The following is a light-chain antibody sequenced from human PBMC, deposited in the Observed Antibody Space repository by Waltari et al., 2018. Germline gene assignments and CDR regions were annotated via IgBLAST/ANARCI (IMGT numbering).Light chain of an antibody. J-gene: IGKJ3*01. V-gene: IGKV3D-20*02. CDR2: GAS. CDR1: QSVFSAY. Sequence: EIVLTQSPGTLSLSPGDSATLSCRASQSVFSAYLAWYQQKPGQAPRLLIYGASRRATGIPARFSGSGSGTDFTLTISSLEPEDFAVYYCQHRDHWPPDATFGPGTKVDI. CDR3: QHRDHWPPDAT.